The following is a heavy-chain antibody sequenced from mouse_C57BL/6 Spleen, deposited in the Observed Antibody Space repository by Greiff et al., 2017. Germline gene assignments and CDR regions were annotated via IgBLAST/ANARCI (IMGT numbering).Heavy chain of an antibody. CDR3: ARPDDYSGDAMDY. D-gene: IGHD2-4*01. CDR2: IYPGDGDT. J-gene: IGHJ4*01. Sequence: VQLQQSGPELVKPGASVKISCKASGYAFSSSWMNWVKQRPGRGLEWIGRIYPGDGDTNYNGKFKGKATLTVDKSSSTAYMQLSSLTSEDSAVYFCARPDDYSGDAMDYWGQGTSVTVSS. CDR1: GYAFSSSW. V-gene: IGHV1-82*01.